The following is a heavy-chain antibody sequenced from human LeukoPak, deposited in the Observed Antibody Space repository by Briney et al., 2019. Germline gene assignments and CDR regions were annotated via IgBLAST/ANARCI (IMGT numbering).Heavy chain of an antibody. CDR3: ARDASVGATTGFDY. CDR1: GGSISSSNYY. V-gene: IGHV4-39*07. J-gene: IGHJ4*02. CDR2: IYYSGST. Sequence: SETLSLTCTVSGGSISSSNYYWGWIRQPPGKGLEWIGSIYYSGSTYYNPSLKSRVTISVDTSKNQFSLKLSSVTAADTAVYYCARDASVGATTGFDYWGQGTLVTVSS. D-gene: IGHD1-26*01.